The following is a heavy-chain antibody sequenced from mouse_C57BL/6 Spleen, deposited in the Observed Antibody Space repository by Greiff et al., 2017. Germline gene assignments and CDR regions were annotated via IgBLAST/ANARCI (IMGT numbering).Heavy chain of an antibody. Sequence: VQLQQSGAELVKPGASVKISCKASGYAFSSYWMNWVKQRPGKGLEWIGQIYPGDGDTNYNGKFKGKATLTADKSSSTAYMPLSSLTSEDSAVYFCARSEGYDNYPFDYWGQGTTLTVSS. CDR3: ARSEGYDNYPFDY. CDR1: GYAFSSYW. D-gene: IGHD2-1*01. J-gene: IGHJ2*01. V-gene: IGHV1-80*01. CDR2: IYPGDGDT.